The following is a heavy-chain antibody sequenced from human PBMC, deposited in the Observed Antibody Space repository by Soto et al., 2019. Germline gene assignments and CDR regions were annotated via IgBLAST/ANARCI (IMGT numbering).Heavy chain of an antibody. Sequence: PSETLSLTCAVSGYSISSGYYWGWIRQPPGKGLEWIGSIYHSGSTYYNPSLKSRVTISVDTSKNQFSLKLSSVTAADTAVYYRARDLPDCSTSCYTKYNWFDPWGQGTLVTVSS. D-gene: IGHD2-2*02. J-gene: IGHJ5*02. CDR1: GYSISSGYY. CDR3: ARDLPDCSTSCYTKYNWFDP. CDR2: IYHSGST. V-gene: IGHV4-38-2*02.